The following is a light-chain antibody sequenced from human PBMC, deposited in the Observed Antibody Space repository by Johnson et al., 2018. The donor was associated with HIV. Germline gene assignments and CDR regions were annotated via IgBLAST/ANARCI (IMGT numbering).Light chain of an antibody. CDR3: GTLDSSLMGYV. V-gene: IGLV1-51*01. J-gene: IGLJ1*01. Sequence: QSVLTQPPSVSAAPGQKVTISCSGSSSNIGNNYVSWYQQLPGTAPTLLIYDNNQRPSGIPDRFSGPKSGTSATLVITGLQTGDEADYFCGTLDSSLMGYVFGTGTMATVL. CDR2: DNN. CDR1: SSNIGNNY.